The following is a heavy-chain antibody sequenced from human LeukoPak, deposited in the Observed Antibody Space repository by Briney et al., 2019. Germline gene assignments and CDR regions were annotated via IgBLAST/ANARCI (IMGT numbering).Heavy chain of an antibody. CDR1: GLTFSSYS. J-gene: IGHJ4*02. D-gene: IGHD2/OR15-2a*01. V-gene: IGHV3-48*04. CDR3: AREKELD. CDR2: ISSSSSTI. Sequence: PGGSLRLSCAASGLTFSSYSMNWVRQAPGKGLEWVSYISSSSSTIYYADSVKGRFTISRDNTKNTLYLQMNSLRAEDTAVYYCAREKELDWGQGTLVTVSS.